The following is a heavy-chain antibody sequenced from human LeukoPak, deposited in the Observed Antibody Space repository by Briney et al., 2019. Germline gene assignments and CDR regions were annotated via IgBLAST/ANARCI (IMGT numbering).Heavy chain of an antibody. J-gene: IGHJ4*02. CDR1: GFTFSSYA. Sequence: GGSLRLSCAASGFTFSSYAMHWVRQAPGKGLEWVAVISYDGSNKYYADSVKGRFTISRDNSKNTLYLQMNSLRAEDTAVYHCASDYYGSGSAVNDYWGQGTLVTVSS. V-gene: IGHV3-30*04. CDR2: ISYDGSNK. CDR3: ASDYYGSGSAVNDY. D-gene: IGHD3-10*01.